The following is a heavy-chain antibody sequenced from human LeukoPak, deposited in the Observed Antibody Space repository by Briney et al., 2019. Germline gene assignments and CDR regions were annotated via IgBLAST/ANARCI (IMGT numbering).Heavy chain of an antibody. J-gene: IGHJ4*02. Sequence: GGSLRLSCAASGFTFSDYYMSWIRQAPGKGLEWVSAISGSGGSTYYADSVKGRFTISRDNSKNTLYLQMNSLRAEDTAVYYCAKKGPRYFDWFYYWGQGTLVTVSS. D-gene: IGHD3-9*01. CDR2: ISGSGGST. CDR1: GFTFSDYY. CDR3: AKKGPRYFDWFYY. V-gene: IGHV3-23*01.